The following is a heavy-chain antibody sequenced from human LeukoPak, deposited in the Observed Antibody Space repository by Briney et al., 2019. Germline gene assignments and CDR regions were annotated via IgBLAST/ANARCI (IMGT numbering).Heavy chain of an antibody. D-gene: IGHD3-10*01. Sequence: SETLSLTCAVYSGSFSGYYWNWIRQSPGKGLEWIGEINHSGITNYNPSLKSRVTISEDMSRNQFSLKLSSVTAADTAMYYCARGSALWFGATFQHWGQGTLVTVSS. CDR2: INHSGIT. CDR3: ARGSALWFGATFQH. CDR1: SGSFSGYY. V-gene: IGHV4-34*01. J-gene: IGHJ1*01.